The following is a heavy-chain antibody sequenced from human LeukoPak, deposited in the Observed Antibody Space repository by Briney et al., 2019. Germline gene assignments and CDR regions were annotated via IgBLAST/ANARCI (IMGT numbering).Heavy chain of an antibody. J-gene: IGHJ6*03. CDR3: ARDLTHCSSTSCYRDYYYYMDV. Sequence: GGSLRLSCAASGFTFSSYAMSWVRQAPGKGLEWVSAISGSGGSTYYADSVKGRFTISRDNSKNTLYLQMNSLRAEDTAVYYCARDLTHCSSTSCYRDYYYYMDVWGKGTTVTVSS. CDR1: GFTFSSYA. V-gene: IGHV3-23*01. D-gene: IGHD2-2*02. CDR2: ISGSGGST.